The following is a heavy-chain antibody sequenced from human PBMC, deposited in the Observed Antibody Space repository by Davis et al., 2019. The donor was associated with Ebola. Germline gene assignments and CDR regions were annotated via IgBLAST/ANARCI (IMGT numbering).Heavy chain of an antibody. CDR1: GYTFTNYY. J-gene: IGHJ6*02. Sequence: ASVKVSCKAFGYTFTNYYVHWVRLAPGQRLEWMGVINPSAGYTNYAQRFQGRVTITRDTSTSTVYLEVRRLKSDDTAVYYCARDGPDYYGLDVWGQGTAVTVAS. CDR2: INPSAGYT. V-gene: IGHV1-46*01. CDR3: ARDGPDYYGLDV.